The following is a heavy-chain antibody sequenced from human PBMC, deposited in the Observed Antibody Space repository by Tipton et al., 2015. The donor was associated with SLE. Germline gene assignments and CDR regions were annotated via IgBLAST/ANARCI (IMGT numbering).Heavy chain of an antibody. Sequence: TLSLTCNVSGGSINNYYWSWIRQPPGKGLEWIGYIHYSGGTLYNPSLKSRVTISLDKSKNQFSLKLSSVTAADTAVYYCARYYGSGTYFDSWGQGTLVTVYS. CDR1: GGSINNYY. D-gene: IGHD3-10*01. V-gene: IGHV4-59*01. CDR3: ARYYGSGTYFDS. J-gene: IGHJ4*02. CDR2: IHYSGGT.